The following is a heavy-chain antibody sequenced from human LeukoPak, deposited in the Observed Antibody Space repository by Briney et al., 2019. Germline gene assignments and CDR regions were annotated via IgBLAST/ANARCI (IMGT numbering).Heavy chain of an antibody. CDR3: ARDKPGVVVAGVGDY. CDR2: ISSSSSYI. D-gene: IGHD2-15*01. CDR1: GFTFSSYS. Sequence: PGGSLRLSCAASGFTFSSYSMNWVRQAPGKGLEWVSSISSSSSYIYYADSVKGRFTISRDNAKNSLYLQMNSLRAEDTAVYYCARDKPGVVVAGVGDYWGQGTLVTVSS. J-gene: IGHJ4*02. V-gene: IGHV3-21*01.